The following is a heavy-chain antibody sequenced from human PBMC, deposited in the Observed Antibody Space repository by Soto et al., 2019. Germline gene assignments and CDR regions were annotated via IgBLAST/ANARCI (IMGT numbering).Heavy chain of an antibody. Sequence: SETLSLTCIVSGGSVSSSNWAWIRQPPGKGLGWIGYVYHTGSTSYNPSLRSRVKISVETSKNQFSLKLASVTAADTAEYFCAREVPSTVTSYFDSWGQGTLVTVSS. CDR3: AREVPSTVTSYFDS. J-gene: IGHJ4*02. CDR2: VYHTGST. D-gene: IGHD4-17*01. CDR1: GGSVSSSN. V-gene: IGHV4-59*02.